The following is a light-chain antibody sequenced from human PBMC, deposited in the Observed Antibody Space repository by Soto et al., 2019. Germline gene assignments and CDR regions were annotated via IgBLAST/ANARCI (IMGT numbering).Light chain of an antibody. CDR1: SSNIGSNH. V-gene: IGLV1-47*01. CDR3: SARDDSLGGVV. Sequence: QSVLTQPPSTSGTPGQRVTISCSGSSSNIGSNHVYWYQQFPGMAPKLLMYRSDQRPTGVPDRFSGSKSGTSASLAISGLRSDDEADYYCSARDDSLGGVVFGGGTKVTVL. J-gene: IGLJ2*01. CDR2: RSD.